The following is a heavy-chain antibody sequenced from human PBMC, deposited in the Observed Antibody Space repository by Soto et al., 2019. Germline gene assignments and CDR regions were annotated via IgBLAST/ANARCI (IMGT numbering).Heavy chain of an antibody. D-gene: IGHD3-10*01. CDR1: GFTFSSAW. Sequence: EVRLMESGGGLVKPGGSLRVSCAASGFTFSSAWMCWVRQAPGKGPEWVGRIKSKTDGGTTDYATRVKDRFTISREDSKNTLYLQMSSLDIEDPAVYYCCTGLGMVRSGALAYWGQGVLVTVSS. J-gene: IGHJ4*02. CDR2: IKSKTDGGTT. V-gene: IGHV3-15*07. CDR3: CTGLGMVRSGALAY.